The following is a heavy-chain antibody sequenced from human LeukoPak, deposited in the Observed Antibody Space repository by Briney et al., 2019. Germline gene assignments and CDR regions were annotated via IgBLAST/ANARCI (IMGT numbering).Heavy chain of an antibody. CDR2: ISAYNGNT. Sequence: ASVKVSCKASGYTFTSYGISWVRQAPGQGLEWMGWISAYNGNTNYAQKLQGRVTMTTDTSTSTAYMELRSLRSDDTAVYYCARDLKAYYYGSGSYNYFDYWGQGTLVTVSS. J-gene: IGHJ4*02. D-gene: IGHD3-10*01. CDR3: ARDLKAYYYGSGSYNYFDY. CDR1: GYTFTSYG. V-gene: IGHV1-18*01.